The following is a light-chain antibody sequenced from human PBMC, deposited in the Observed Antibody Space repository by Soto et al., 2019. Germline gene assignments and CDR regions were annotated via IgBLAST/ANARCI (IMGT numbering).Light chain of an antibody. V-gene: IGKV3-20*01. CDR2: GAS. J-gene: IGKJ2*01. Sequence: EIVLTKSPGTLSLSPGERDTLSCRARQSVSSSYLAWDQQKPGQAPRLLIYGASSSATGIADRFRGSGSGTDFTLTISRLEPEDVAVYYCQQGGSSPHTFGQWTKLEIK. CDR3: QQGGSSPHT. CDR1: QSVSSSY.